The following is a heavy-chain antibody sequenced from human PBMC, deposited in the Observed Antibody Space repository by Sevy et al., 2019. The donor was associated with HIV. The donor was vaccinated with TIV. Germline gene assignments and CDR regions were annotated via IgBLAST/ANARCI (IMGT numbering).Heavy chain of an antibody. J-gene: IGHJ5*02. D-gene: IGHD3-22*01. Sequence: SETLSLTCAVYGGSFSDNYWSWIRQPPGKGLEWIGEIDHSGSTNYNPSLKSRVTISVDTSKNQFSLKLSSVTAADTAVYFCARGRYYYDRSGFHLQGNWFDPWGQGTLVTVSS. CDR3: ARGRYYYDRSGFHLQGNWFDP. CDR1: GGSFSDNY. V-gene: IGHV4-34*01. CDR2: IDHSGST.